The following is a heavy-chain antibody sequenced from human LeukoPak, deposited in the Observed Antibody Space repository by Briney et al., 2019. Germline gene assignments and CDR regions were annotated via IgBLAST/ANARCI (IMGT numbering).Heavy chain of an antibody. CDR3: ARAYPVGGYWYFDL. V-gene: IGHV3-74*01. CDR2: ISSDGSST. CDR1: GFTFSSYY. Sequence: PGGSLRLSCAASGFTFSSYYMHWVRQAPGMGLMWVSRISSDGSSTYYADSVKGRFTISRDNAKNTLYVQMNSLGVEDSAVYFCARAYPVGGYWYFDLWGRGTLVTVSS. J-gene: IGHJ2*01.